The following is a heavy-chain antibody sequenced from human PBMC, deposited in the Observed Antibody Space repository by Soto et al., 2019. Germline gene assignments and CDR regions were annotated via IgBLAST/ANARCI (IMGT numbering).Heavy chain of an antibody. J-gene: IGHJ5*02. CDR3: ARCTVDTIVTSGWCHYLDP. CDR2: VSGSGGTT. D-gene: IGHD6-19*01. V-gene: IGHV3-23*01. Sequence: EVQLLDSGGGLVQPGGSLRLSCAASGFTFSSSAMSWVRQAPGKGLEWVSAVSGSGGTTYYADSVRGRFTISSDNSKNDLYLQMNSLRAEDTALYFCARCTVDTIVTSGWCHYLDPWGQGTLVTVSS. CDR1: GFTFSSSA.